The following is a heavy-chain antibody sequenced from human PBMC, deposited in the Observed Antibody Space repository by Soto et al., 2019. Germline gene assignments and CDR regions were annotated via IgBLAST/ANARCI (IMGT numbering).Heavy chain of an antibody. Sequence: PGGSLRLSCAASGFTFSNYAMSWVRQAPGKGLEWVAIIWYDGSDKYYADSVKGRFTISRDNSKNTLYLQMNSLRAEDTAVYHCDFGNLSYYFDFWGQGTPVTVSS. CDR3: DFGNLSYYFDF. CDR2: IWYDGSDK. V-gene: IGHV3-33*08. D-gene: IGHD3-16*01. CDR1: GFTFSNYA. J-gene: IGHJ4*02.